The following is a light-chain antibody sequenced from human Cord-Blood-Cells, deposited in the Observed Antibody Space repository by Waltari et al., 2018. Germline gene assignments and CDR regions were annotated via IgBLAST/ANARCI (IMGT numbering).Light chain of an antibody. CDR3: MIWQSSASM. CDR2: YKSDSDK. V-gene: IGLV5-45*01. J-gene: IGLJ3*02. CDR1: SGINVGTSR. Sequence: QAVLTQPASLTASPGASARLTCTLPSGINVGTSRILWYPLQPGSPPQYPPKYKSDSDKQQCSGGPSRFSGSKDASANAGILLISGRQYEDEADYYCMIWQSSASMFGGGTKLTVL.